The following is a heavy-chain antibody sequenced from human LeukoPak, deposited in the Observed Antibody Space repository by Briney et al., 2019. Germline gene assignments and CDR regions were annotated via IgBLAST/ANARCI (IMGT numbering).Heavy chain of an antibody. D-gene: IGHD4-17*01. CDR1: GFTFSNNA. CDR2: ISGSGTST. V-gene: IGHV3-23*01. CDR3: ATHMTTVTTGFDY. J-gene: IGHJ4*02. Sequence: GGSLRLSCTASGFTFSNNAMSWVRQAPGKGLEWVSVISGSGTSTYYADSVKGRFTISRDNSKNTLYLQMNSLRAEDTAVYYCATHMTTVTTGFDYWGQGTLVTVSS.